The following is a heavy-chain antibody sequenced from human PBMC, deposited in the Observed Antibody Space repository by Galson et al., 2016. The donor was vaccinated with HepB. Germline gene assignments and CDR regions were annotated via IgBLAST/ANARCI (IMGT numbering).Heavy chain of an antibody. CDR1: GGSISSSSYY. CDR3: ATARTIFGIIVGYDY. V-gene: IGHV4-39*07. CDR2: IFYSGIT. J-gene: IGHJ4*02. Sequence: ETLSLTCSVSGGSISSSSYYWGWIRQSPGKGLEWIGSIFYSGITYYNPSLKSRVTISADTSKNQFSLKLTSVTAADTAVYYCATARTIFGIIVGYDYWGQGARVTVSS. D-gene: IGHD3-3*01.